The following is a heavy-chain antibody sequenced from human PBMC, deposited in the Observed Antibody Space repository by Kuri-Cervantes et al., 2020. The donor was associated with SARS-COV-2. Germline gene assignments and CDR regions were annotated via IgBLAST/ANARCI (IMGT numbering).Heavy chain of an antibody. V-gene: IGHV3-23*01. CDR2: ISGSGGST. CDR3: AKAGYIAAAGAYYYYYMDV. CDR1: GFTFSDYY. Sequence: ETLSLTCAASGFTFSDYYMSWIRQAPGKGLEWVSAISGSGGSTYYADSVKGRFTISRDNSKNTLYLQMNSLRAEDTAVYYCAKAGYIAAAGAYYYYYMDVWGKGTTVTVSS. D-gene: IGHD6-13*01. J-gene: IGHJ6*03.